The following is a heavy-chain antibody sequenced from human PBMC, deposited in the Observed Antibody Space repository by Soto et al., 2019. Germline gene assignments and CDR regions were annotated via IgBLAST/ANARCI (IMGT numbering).Heavy chain of an antibody. CDR1: GFSLSNPRMG. J-gene: IGHJ4*02. CDR2: IFSNDEK. V-gene: IGHV2-26*01. D-gene: IGHD5-18*01. CDR3: GRIASYGRAY. Sequence: QVTLKESGPVLVKPTETLTLTCTVSGFSLSNPRMGVSWIRQPPGKALEWLAHIFSNDEKFYTTSLKSRLTVSKDTSKSQVVLTMTNMDPVDTATYYCGRIASYGRAYWGQGTLVTVSS.